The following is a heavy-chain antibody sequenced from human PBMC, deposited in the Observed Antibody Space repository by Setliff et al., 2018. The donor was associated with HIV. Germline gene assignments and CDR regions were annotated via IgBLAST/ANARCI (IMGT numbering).Heavy chain of an antibody. J-gene: IGHJ4*02. CDR3: ARQVSIPGVAITPVDY. CDR1: GGSISSYY. Sequence: PSETLSLTCTVSGGSISSYYWSWIRQPPGKGLEWIGYISSGSTNYNPSLKSRLTISVDTSKSQFSLRLTSVTAADTAIYYCARQVSIPGVAITPVDYWGQGALVTVSS. D-gene: IGHD5-12*01. CDR2: ISSGST. V-gene: IGHV4-59*08.